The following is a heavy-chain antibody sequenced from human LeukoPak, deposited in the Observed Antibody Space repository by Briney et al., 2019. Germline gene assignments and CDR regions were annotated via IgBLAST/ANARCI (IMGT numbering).Heavy chain of an antibody. V-gene: IGHV1-46*01. CDR3: ARTYALRLGELSLRY. J-gene: IGHJ4*02. CDR1: GYTFTSYY. CDR2: INPSGGST. Sequence: ASVKVSCKASGYTFTSYYMHWVRQAPGQGLEWMGIINPSGGSTSYAQKFQGRVTMTRDTSTSTDYMELSSLRSEDTAVYYCARTYALRLGELSLRYWGQGTLVTVSS. D-gene: IGHD3-16*02.